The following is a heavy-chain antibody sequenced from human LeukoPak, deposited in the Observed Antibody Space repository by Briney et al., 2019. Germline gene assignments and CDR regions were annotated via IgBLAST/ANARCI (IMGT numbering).Heavy chain of an antibody. CDR2: IKQDGSEK. Sequence: GGSLRLSCAASGFTFSSYWISWVRQAPGKGLEWVANIKQDGSEKYYVDSVKGRFTISRGNAKNSLYLQMNSLRAEDTAVYYCARTIVATKDYWGQGTLVTVSS. J-gene: IGHJ4*02. CDR1: GFTFSSYW. CDR3: ARTIVATKDY. V-gene: IGHV3-7*01. D-gene: IGHD5-12*01.